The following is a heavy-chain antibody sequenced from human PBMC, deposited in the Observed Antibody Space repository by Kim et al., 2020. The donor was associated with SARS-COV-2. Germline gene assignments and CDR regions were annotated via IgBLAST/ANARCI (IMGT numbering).Heavy chain of an antibody. V-gene: IGHV3-23*01. CDR1: GFTFSSYA. CDR2: ISGSGGRT. Sequence: GGSLRLSCAASGFTFSSYAMSWVRQAPGKGLGWVSAISGSGGRTTSAAPGKGRLTISRDNSKNTLYLQMNSLRAEDTAVYYCAKPDSSSWSTQFDYWGQGTLVTVSS. CDR3: AKPDSSSWSTQFDY. D-gene: IGHD6-13*01. J-gene: IGHJ4*02.